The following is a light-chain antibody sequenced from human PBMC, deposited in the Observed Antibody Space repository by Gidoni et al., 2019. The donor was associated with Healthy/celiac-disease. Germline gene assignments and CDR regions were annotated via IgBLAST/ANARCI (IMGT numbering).Light chain of an antibody. V-gene: IGKV1-27*01. CDR3: QKYNSAHLT. CDR2: AAY. Sequence: DIQMTQAPSSLSASVGDRVTITCRASQGISNYLAWYQQKPGKVPKLLIYAAYTLQSGDPSRFSGSGSGTDFTLTISSLQPEDVATYYCQKYNSAHLTFGGXTKVEIK. CDR1: QGISNY. J-gene: IGKJ4*01.